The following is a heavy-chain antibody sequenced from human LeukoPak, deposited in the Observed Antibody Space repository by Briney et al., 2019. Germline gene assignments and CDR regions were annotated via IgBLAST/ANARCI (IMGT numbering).Heavy chain of an antibody. Sequence: SETLSLTCSVSGTSISTNYWSWIRQPPGKGLEWLGCIFCSGGTNYKPSLKSRITISVDTSKNQLSLRLSSVTAADTAVYCCARHVDYWGQGTLVTVSS. CDR1: GTSISTNY. CDR2: IFCSGGT. J-gene: IGHJ4*02. V-gene: IGHV4-59*08. CDR3: ARHVDY.